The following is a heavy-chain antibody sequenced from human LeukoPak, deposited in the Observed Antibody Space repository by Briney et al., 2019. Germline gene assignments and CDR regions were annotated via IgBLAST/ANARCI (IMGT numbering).Heavy chain of an antibody. CDR3: ARGGRDSAIPDY. D-gene: IGHD2-15*01. Sequence: SETLSLTCIVSGGSISSYYWNWIRQPPGKGLEWIGYIYYSGSTNYNPSLKSRVTISVDTSKNQFSLKLSSVTAADTAVYYCARGGRDSAIPDYWGQRTLVTVSS. V-gene: IGHV4-59*01. CDR2: IYYSGST. CDR1: GGSISSYY. J-gene: IGHJ4*02.